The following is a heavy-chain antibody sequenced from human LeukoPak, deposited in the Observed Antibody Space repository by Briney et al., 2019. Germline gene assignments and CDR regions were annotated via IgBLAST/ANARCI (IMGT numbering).Heavy chain of an antibody. CDR1: GGSFSSYY. Sequence: SETLSLTCAVYGGSFSSYYLSWIRQPPGKGLEWIGEINHSRSTSYNPSPKSRVTISSDTPTNQFSLQLTPLTAAEPAVDYCARDQGYYYYMDVWGKGTTVTISS. CDR3: ARDQGYYYYMDV. V-gene: IGHV4-34*01. J-gene: IGHJ6*03. CDR2: INHSRST.